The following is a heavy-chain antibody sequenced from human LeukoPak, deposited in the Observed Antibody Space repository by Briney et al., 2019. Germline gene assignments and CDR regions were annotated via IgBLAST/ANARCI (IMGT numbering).Heavy chain of an antibody. Sequence: SQTLSLTCAISGDSVSSNSVAWNWVRQSPSRGLEWLGRTYYRSKWYYDYAVSVKSRITINPDTSKNQFFLQLNSVTPEDTAVYYCARGATAYFDYWGQGTLVTVSS. CDR1: GDSVSSNSVA. V-gene: IGHV6-1*01. J-gene: IGHJ4*02. D-gene: IGHD5-12*01. CDR2: TYYRSKWYY. CDR3: ARGATAYFDY.